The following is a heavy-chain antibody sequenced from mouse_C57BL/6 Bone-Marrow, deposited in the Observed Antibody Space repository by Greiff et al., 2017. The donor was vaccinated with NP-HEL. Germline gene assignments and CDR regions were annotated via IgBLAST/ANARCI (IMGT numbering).Heavy chain of an antibody. Sequence: EVQRVESGGDLVKPGGSLKLSCAASGFTFSSYGMSWVRQTPDKRLEWVATISSGGSYTYYPDSVKGRFTISRDNAKNTLYLQMSSLKSEDTAMYYCARPYDYDEAGFAYWGQGTLVTVSA. J-gene: IGHJ3*01. CDR1: GFTFSSYG. V-gene: IGHV5-6*01. CDR2: ISSGGSYT. D-gene: IGHD2-4*01. CDR3: ARPYDYDEAGFAY.